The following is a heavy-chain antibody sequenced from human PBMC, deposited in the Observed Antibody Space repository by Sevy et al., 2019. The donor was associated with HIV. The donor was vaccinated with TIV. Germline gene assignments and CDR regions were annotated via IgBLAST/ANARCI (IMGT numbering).Heavy chain of an antibody. CDR2: INHSGST. CDR1: GGSFSGYY. Sequence: SETLSLTCAVYGGSFSGYYWSWIRQPPGKGLEWIGEINHSGSTNYNPSLKSRVTISVDTSKNQFSLKLSSVTAADTAVYYCARLCDSSGPRFGYYYYGMDVWGQGTTVTVSS. V-gene: IGHV4-34*01. CDR3: ARLCDSSGPRFGYYYYGMDV. D-gene: IGHD3-22*01. J-gene: IGHJ6*02.